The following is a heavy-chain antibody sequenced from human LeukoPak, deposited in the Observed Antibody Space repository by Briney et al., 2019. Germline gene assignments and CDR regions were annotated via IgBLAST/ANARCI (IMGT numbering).Heavy chain of an antibody. J-gene: IGHJ2*01. V-gene: IGHV4-38-2*01. CDR1: GFSLSSCYY. D-gene: IGHD3-22*01. CDR3: ARQPCSEEYYYDSSGYYAGCWYFDL. Sequence: WGTLSLTCAVSGFSLSSCYYWGWRPPPPQGGAGVTGVIDYGGSTNYNPSRKCRVTISVDTSKNQFSLKLSSVTAADTAVYYCARQPCSEEYYYDSSGYYAGCWYFDLWGRGTLVTVSS. CDR2: IDYGGST.